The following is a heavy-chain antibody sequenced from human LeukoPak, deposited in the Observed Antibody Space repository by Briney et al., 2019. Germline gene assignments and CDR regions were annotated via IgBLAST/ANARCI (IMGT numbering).Heavy chain of an antibody. D-gene: IGHD3-22*01. CDR2: INHSGST. CDR1: GGSFSGYY. Sequence: SETLSLTCAVYGGSFSGYYWSWIRQPPGKGLEWIGEINHSGSTNYNPSLKSRVTISVDTSKNQFSLKLSSVTAADTAVYYCARGGPTAYYYDSSGYPSISRRDPRFDYWGQGTLVTVSS. CDR3: ARGGPTAYYYDSSGYPSISRRDPRFDY. V-gene: IGHV4-34*01. J-gene: IGHJ4*02.